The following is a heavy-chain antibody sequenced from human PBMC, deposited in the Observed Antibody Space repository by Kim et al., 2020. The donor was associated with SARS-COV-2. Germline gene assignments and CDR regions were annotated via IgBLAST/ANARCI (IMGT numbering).Heavy chain of an antibody. Sequence: SETLSLTCKVSRGSIRSYHWSWIRQPPGKGLEWIGSIYYGENQYNSSLQSRVTISLDTATSHLSLKLNSVTAADTAVYYCAGRDGANWPFDYWGRGTLVTVSS. D-gene: IGHD2-15*01. J-gene: IGHJ4*02. V-gene: IGHV4-59*12. CDR3: AGRDGANWPFDY. CDR1: RGSIRSYH. CDR2: IYYGEN.